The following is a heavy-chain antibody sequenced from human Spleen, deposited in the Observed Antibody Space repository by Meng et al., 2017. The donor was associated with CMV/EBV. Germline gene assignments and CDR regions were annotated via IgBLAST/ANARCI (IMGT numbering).Heavy chain of an antibody. Sequence: GESLKISCAASEFTFSNYIMNWVRQAPGKGLEWVSSISSRSTYISYADSVKGRFTVSRDNAKNSLYLQMDSLRAEDTAVYYCARGDGDSYDFGALDPWGQGTLVTVSS. V-gene: IGHV3-21*01. CDR3: ARGDGDSYDFGALDP. CDR1: EFTFSNYI. J-gene: IGHJ5*02. CDR2: ISSRSTYI. D-gene: IGHD3/OR15-3a*01.